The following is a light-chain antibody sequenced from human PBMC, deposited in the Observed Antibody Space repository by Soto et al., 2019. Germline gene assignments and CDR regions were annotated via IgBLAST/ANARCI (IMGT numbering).Light chain of an antibody. Sequence: QSALTQPASVSGSPGQSITFSCTGTSSDVGGYNYVSWYQQHPGKAPRLMIYDVNNRPSGVSDRFSGSKSGNTASLTISGLQAEDEADYYCSSYTSSSPYVFATGTKLTVL. CDR2: DVN. J-gene: IGLJ1*01. CDR1: SSDVGGYNY. CDR3: SSYTSSSPYV. V-gene: IGLV2-14*01.